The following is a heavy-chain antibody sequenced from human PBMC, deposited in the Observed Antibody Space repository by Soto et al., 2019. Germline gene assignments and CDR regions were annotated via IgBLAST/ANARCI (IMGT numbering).Heavy chain of an antibody. CDR3: AKDRGRNWNMFDY. D-gene: IGHD1-1*01. Sequence: GGSLRLSCPASGFTFRRYAISWVRQAPGKGLEWVSALSGSGGSTYYADSVKGRFTISRDNSKNTLYLQMNSLRAEDPAVYYCAKDRGRNWNMFDYWGQGALVPVSS. J-gene: IGHJ4*02. CDR2: LSGSGGST. V-gene: IGHV3-23*01. CDR1: GFTFRRYA.